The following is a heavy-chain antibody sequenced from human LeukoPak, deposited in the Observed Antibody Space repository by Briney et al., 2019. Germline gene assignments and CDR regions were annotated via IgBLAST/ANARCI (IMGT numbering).Heavy chain of an antibody. CDR3: ARGNCSSTSCYRAWYFDY. D-gene: IGHD2-2*02. V-gene: IGHV4-4*07. Sequence: SETLSLTCTVSGGSISSYYRSWIRQPAGKGLEWIGRIYTSGSTNYNPSLKSRVTMSVDTSKNQFSLKLSSVTAADTAVYYCARGNCSSTSCYRAWYFDYWGQGTLVTVSS. CDR1: GGSISSYY. J-gene: IGHJ4*02. CDR2: IYTSGST.